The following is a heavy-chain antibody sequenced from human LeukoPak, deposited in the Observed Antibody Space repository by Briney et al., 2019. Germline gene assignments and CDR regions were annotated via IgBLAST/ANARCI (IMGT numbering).Heavy chain of an antibody. J-gene: IGHJ4*02. V-gene: IGHV3-23*01. CDR3: AKTDYYDSSGYVHFDF. Sequence: PGGSLRLSCAASGFTFSNFAVSWVRQAPGQGLEWVSTISGSGASTYYPDSAKGRFTISRDNSKNTLFLQMNSLGAEDTAVYFCAKTDYYDSSGYVHFDFWGQGTLVAVSS. D-gene: IGHD3-22*01. CDR1: GFTFSNFA. CDR2: ISGSGAST.